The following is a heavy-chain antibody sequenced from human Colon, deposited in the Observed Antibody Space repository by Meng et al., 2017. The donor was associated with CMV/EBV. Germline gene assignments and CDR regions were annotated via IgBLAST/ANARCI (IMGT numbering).Heavy chain of an antibody. V-gene: IGHV3-74*01. CDR3: VREDIVVVTAIDF. Sequence: SGFTWTGSWVHWVRQGPGKGLGWVSRITADGTNRDYADSVKGRFTISRDDVKNMVYLQMNSLRVEDTAVYYCVREDIVVVTAIDFWGQGTLVTVSS. CDR1: GFTWTGSW. D-gene: IGHD2-21*02. J-gene: IGHJ4*02. CDR2: ITADGTNR.